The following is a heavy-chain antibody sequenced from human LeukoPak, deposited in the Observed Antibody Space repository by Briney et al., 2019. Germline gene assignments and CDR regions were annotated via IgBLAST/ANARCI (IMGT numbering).Heavy chain of an antibody. CDR2: IFHTGST. CDR3: ARSIDTIFYDY. J-gene: IGHJ4*02. D-gene: IGHD3-9*01. Sequence: NPSETLSLTCTVSGDSISSGNYWGWIRQPPGKGLEWIGSIFHTGSTYFNLSLKSRVTISVDTSKNQFSLRLSSVTAADTAVYYCARSIDTIFYDYWGQGTLVTVSS. CDR1: GDSISSGNY. V-gene: IGHV4-38-2*02.